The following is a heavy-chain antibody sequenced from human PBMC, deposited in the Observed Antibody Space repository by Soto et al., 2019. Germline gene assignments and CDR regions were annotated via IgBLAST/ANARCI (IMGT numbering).Heavy chain of an antibody. CDR2: ISYDGSNK. J-gene: IGHJ6*02. CDR3: ASLGYCSGGSCYGPYYYYGMDV. V-gene: IGHV3-30-3*01. Sequence: GGSLRLSCAASGFTFSSYAMHWVRQAPGKGLEWVAVISYDGSNKYYADSVKGRFTISRDNSKNTLYLQMNSLRAEDTAVYYCASLGYCSGGSCYGPYYYYGMDVWGQGTTVTVSS. D-gene: IGHD2-15*01. CDR1: GFTFSSYA.